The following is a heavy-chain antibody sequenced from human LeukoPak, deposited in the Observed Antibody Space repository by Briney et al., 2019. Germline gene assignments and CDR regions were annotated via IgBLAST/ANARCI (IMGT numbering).Heavy chain of an antibody. D-gene: IGHD3-9*01. V-gene: IGHV1-8*01. Sequence: ASVKVSYKASGYTFTSYDINWVRQATGQAFEWMGWMNPNSGNTGYAQKFQGRVTMTRNTFISTAYMELSSLRSEDTAVYYCARSLRYVTGYWGQGTLVTVSS. CDR1: GYTFTSYD. CDR3: ARSLRYVTGY. CDR2: MNPNSGNT. J-gene: IGHJ4*02.